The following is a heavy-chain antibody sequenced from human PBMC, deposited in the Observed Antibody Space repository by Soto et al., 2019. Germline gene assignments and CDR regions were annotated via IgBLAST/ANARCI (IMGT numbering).Heavy chain of an antibody. V-gene: IGHV4-59*01. CDR2: IYYSGST. CDR1: GGSISSYY. D-gene: IGHD1-26*01. J-gene: IGHJ1*01. Sequence: SETLSVTCTVSGGSISSYYWSWIRQPPGKGLEWIGYIYYSGSTNYNPALKRRVTISVDTSKNQFSLKLSSVTAADTAVYYCARDRGVGATKGYFQHWGQGTLVTVS. CDR3: ARDRGVGATKGYFQH.